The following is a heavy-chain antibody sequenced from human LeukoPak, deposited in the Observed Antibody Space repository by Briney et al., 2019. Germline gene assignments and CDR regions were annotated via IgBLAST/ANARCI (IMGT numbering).Heavy chain of an antibody. Sequence: ASVKVSCKVSGYTLTELSMHWVRQAPGKGLEWMGGFDPEDGETIYAQKFQGRVTMTEDTSTDTAYMELSSLRSEDTAVYYCARGSLDITIFGVVTIFDYWGQGTLVTVSS. V-gene: IGHV1-24*01. CDR1: GYTLTELS. J-gene: IGHJ4*02. CDR3: ARGSLDITIFGVVTIFDY. D-gene: IGHD3-3*01. CDR2: FDPEDGET.